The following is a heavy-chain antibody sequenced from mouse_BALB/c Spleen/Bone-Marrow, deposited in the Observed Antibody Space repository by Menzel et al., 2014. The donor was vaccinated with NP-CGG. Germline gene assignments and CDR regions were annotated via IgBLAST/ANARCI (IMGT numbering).Heavy chain of an antibody. CDR1: GYTFSSYW. D-gene: IGHD2-10*01. Sequence: QVQLQQSGAELMKPGASVKISCKATGYTFSSYWIEWVKQRPGHGLEWIGEILPGSGSTNYNEKFKGKATFTADTSSNTAYMQLSSLTSEYSAVYYCASFYGRFAYWGQGTLVTVSA. J-gene: IGHJ3*01. CDR3: ASFYGRFAY. CDR2: ILPGSGST. V-gene: IGHV1-9*01.